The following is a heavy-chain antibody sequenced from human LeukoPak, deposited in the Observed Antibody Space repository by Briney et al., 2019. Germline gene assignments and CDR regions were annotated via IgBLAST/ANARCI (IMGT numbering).Heavy chain of an antibody. CDR2: IISMSSYI. V-gene: IGHV3-21*01. CDR1: GFTLSSYS. CDR3: AREIHDFWRRDLDAFDI. D-gene: IGHD3-3*01. J-gene: IGHJ3*02. Sequence: GGSLRLSCAALGFTLSSYSMNWVRQAPGKGLEWVSSIISMSSYIYYADSVKGRFTISRDNAKDSLYLQMNSLRAEDTAVYYCAREIHDFWRRDLDAFDIWGQGTMVTVSS.